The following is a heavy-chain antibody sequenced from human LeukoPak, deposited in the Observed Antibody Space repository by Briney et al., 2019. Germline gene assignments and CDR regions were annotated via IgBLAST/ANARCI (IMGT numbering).Heavy chain of an antibody. V-gene: IGHV4-59*12. D-gene: IGHD6-19*01. J-gene: IGHJ4*02. CDR3: ARPGIAVALDY. CDR2: IYHSGST. CDR1: GGSMSSYY. Sequence: PSETLSLTCSVSGGSMSSYYWSWIRQSPGKGLEWIGYIYHSGSTNYNPSLKSRVTISVDTSKNQFSLKLSSVTAADTAVYYCARPGIAVALDYWGQGTLVTVSS.